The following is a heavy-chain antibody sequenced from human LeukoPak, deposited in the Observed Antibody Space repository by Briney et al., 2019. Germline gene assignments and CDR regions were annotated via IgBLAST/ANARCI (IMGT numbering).Heavy chain of an antibody. CDR2: IYSGGNT. Sequence: GSLRLSCTVSGFTVSSNSMSWVRQAPGKGLEWVSFIYSGGNTHYSDSVKGRFTISRDNSKNTLYLQMNSLRAEDTAVYYCAKDPRVGATPDYFDYWGQGTLVTVSS. D-gene: IGHD1-26*01. J-gene: IGHJ4*02. V-gene: IGHV3-53*01. CDR3: AKDPRVGATPDYFDY. CDR1: GFTVSSNS.